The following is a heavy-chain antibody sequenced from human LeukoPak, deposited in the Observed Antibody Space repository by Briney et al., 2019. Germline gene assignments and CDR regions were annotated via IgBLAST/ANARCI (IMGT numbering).Heavy chain of an antibody. CDR2: INTNTGNP. D-gene: IGHD4-23*01. CDR3: ARDRGLRWPYYFDY. J-gene: IGHJ4*02. CDR1: GYSFSDSA. V-gene: IGHV7-4-1*02. Sequence: ASVKVSCKASGYSFSDSALNWVRQAPGQGLEWMGWINTNTGNPTYAQGFTGRFVLSLDTSVSTAYLQISSLKAEDTAVYYCARDRGLRWPYYFDYWGQGTLVTVSS.